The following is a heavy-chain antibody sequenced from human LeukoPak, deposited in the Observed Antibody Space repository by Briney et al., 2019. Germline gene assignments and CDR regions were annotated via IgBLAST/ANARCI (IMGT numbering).Heavy chain of an antibody. CDR1: GFTFDDYA. V-gene: IGHV3-43D*03. Sequence: GGSLRLSCAASGFTFDDYAMHWVRQAPGKGLERVSLISWDGGSTYYADSVKGRFTISRDNSKNSLYLQMNSLRAEDTALYYCAKGSGVVVITMGFDYWGQGTLVTVSS. J-gene: IGHJ4*02. CDR2: ISWDGGST. CDR3: AKGSGVVVITMGFDY. D-gene: IGHD3-22*01.